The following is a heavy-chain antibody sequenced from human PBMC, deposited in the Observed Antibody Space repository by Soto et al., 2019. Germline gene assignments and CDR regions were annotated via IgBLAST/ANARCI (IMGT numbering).Heavy chain of an antibody. Sequence: PSETLSLTCTVSGGSISSYYWSWIRQPPGKGLEWIGYIYYSGSTNYNPSLKSRVTISVDTSKNQFSLKLSSVTAADTAVYYCARDYGGNSAPRYWYFDLWGRGTLVTVSS. J-gene: IGHJ2*01. CDR1: GGSISSYY. CDR3: ARDYGGNSAPRYWYFDL. D-gene: IGHD4-17*01. CDR2: IYYSGST. V-gene: IGHV4-59*01.